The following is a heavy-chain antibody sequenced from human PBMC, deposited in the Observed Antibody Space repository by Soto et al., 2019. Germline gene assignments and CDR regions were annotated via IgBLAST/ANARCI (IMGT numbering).Heavy chain of an antibody. J-gene: IGHJ4*02. CDR1: GFTFSSYS. D-gene: IGHD3-16*01. CDR2: ISSSSSTI. Sequence: EVQLVESGGGLVQPGGSLRLSCAASGFTFSSYSMNWVRQAPGKGLEWVSYISSSSSTIYYADSVKGRFTISRDNAKNSLYLQMNSLRDEDTAVYSCARGSTLSSVSGEKDYWGQGTLVTVSS. V-gene: IGHV3-48*02. CDR3: ARGSTLSSVSGEKDY.